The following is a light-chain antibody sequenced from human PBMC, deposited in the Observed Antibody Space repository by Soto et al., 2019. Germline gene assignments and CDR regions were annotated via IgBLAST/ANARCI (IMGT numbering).Light chain of an antibody. V-gene: IGKV1-39*01. CDR2: AAS. J-gene: IGKJ4*01. Sequence: DIPMTQSPSSLSASVGDRVTITCRASQSISSYLNWYQQKPGKAPKLLIYAASSLQSGVPSRFSGSGSGTDFTLTISSLQPEDFATYYCQQSDSTPLTFGGGTKVEIQ. CDR3: QQSDSTPLT. CDR1: QSISSY.